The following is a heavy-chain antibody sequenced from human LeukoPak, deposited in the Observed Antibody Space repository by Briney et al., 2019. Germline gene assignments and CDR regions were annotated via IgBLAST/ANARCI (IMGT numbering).Heavy chain of an antibody. CDR3: ARVEAGPVYYFDY. D-gene: IGHD6-13*01. CDR1: GFTFSSYA. V-gene: IGHV3-30-3*01. CDR2: ISYDGSNK. J-gene: IGHJ4*02. Sequence: GGSLRLSCAASGFTFSSYAMSWVRQAPGKGLEWVAVISYDGSNKYYADSVKGRFTISRDNSKNTLYLQMNSLRAEDTAVYYCARVEAGPVYYFDYWGQGTLVTVSS.